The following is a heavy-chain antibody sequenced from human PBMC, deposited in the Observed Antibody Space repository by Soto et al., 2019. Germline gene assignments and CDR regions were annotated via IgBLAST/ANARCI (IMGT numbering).Heavy chain of an antibody. D-gene: IGHD5-12*01. CDR2: INHSGST. J-gene: IGHJ4*02. CDR1: GGSFSGYY. V-gene: IGHV4-34*01. Sequence: TLSLTCAVYGGSFSGYYWSWIRQPPGKGLEWIGEINHSGSTNYNPSLKSRVTISVDTSKNQFSLKLSSVTAADTAVYYCARAFFFGRDGYNGHYFDYWGQGTLVTVSS. CDR3: ARAFFFGRDGYNGHYFDY.